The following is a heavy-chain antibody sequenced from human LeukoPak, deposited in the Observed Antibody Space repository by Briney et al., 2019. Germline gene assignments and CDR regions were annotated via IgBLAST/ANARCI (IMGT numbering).Heavy chain of an antibody. CDR3: AKDRRGSGSYQDFDY. CDR2: ISGSGGSA. CDR1: GFTFSSYA. J-gene: IGHJ4*02. D-gene: IGHD3-10*01. V-gene: IGHV3-23*01. Sequence: PGGSLRPSCAASGFTFSSYAMSWVRQAPGKGLEWVSAISGSGGSAYYADSVKGRFTISRDNSKNTLYLQMNSLRAEDTAVYYCAKDRRGSGSYQDFDYWGQGTLVTVSS.